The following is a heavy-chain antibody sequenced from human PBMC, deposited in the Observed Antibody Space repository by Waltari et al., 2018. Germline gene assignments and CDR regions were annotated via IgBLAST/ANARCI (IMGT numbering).Heavy chain of an antibody. D-gene: IGHD6-13*01. Sequence: QVQLVQSGAEVKKPGASVTVSGKAAGYHFTRSDTNWLRPATGHGLAWMGWMNPNRGNTGYAQKFQGRVIMTRNTSIITAYMELSSLRSEDTAVYYCARTPRYSSSWYDYYYYYGMDVWGQGTTVTVSS. V-gene: IGHV1-8*01. CDR2: MNPNRGNT. CDR1: GYHFTRSD. J-gene: IGHJ6*02. CDR3: ARTPRYSSSWYDYYYYYGMDV.